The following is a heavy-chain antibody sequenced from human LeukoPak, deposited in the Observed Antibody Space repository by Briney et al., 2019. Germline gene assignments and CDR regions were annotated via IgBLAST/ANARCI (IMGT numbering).Heavy chain of an antibody. CDR3: AREEYYYDSSGYPDHFDY. V-gene: IGHV3-21*01. CDR1: GFTFSSYS. D-gene: IGHD3-22*01. Sequence: PGGSLRLSCAASGFTFSSYSMNWVRQAPGKGLEWVSSISSSSSYIYYADSVKGRFTISRDNAKNSLYLQMNSLRAEDTAVYYCAREEYYYDSSGYPDHFDYWGQGTLVTVSS. CDR2: ISSSSSYI. J-gene: IGHJ4*02.